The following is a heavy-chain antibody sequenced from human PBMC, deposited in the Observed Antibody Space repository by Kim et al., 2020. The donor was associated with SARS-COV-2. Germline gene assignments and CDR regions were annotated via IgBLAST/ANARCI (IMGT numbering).Heavy chain of an antibody. Sequence: KYYADSVKGRFTIYRDNSKNTLYLQMNSLRAEDTAVYYCARDGPAAGFDYWGQGTLVTVSS. CDR2: K. D-gene: IGHD6-13*01. V-gene: IGHV3-30*01. J-gene: IGHJ4*02. CDR3: ARDGPAAGFDY.